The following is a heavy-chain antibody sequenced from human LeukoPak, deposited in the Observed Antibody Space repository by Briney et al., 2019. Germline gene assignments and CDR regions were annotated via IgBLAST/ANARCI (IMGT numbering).Heavy chain of an antibody. D-gene: IGHD3-22*01. CDR3: ARGGDSSAYYLLDAFDI. J-gene: IGHJ3*02. CDR2: INHNGST. Sequence: SETLSLSCAVYGGSFSGYYWSWIRQSPGKGLEWIGEINHNGSTNYTPSLKSRVTISVDTSKNQFSLKLSSVTAADTAVYYCARGGDSSAYYLLDAFDIWGQGTTVTVSS. V-gene: IGHV4-34*01. CDR1: GGSFSGYY.